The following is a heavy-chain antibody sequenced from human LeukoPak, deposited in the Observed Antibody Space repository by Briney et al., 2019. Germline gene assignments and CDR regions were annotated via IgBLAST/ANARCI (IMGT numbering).Heavy chain of an antibody. Sequence: SETLSLTCAVYGGSFSGYYWSWIRQPPGKGLEWIGEINHSGSTNYNPSLKSRVTISVDTSKSQFSLKLSSVTAADTAVYYCARAPGRPAAVFDYWGQGTLVTVSS. V-gene: IGHV4-34*01. CDR2: INHSGST. J-gene: IGHJ4*02. CDR3: ARAPGRPAAVFDY. CDR1: GGSFSGYY. D-gene: IGHD2-2*01.